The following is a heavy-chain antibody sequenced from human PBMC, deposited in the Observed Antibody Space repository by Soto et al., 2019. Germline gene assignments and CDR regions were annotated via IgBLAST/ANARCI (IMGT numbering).Heavy chain of an antibody. V-gene: IGHV3-30-3*01. J-gene: IGHJ4*02. Sequence: QVQLVESGGGVVQPGRSLRLSCAASGFTFSSYAMHWVRQAPGKGLEWVAVISYDGSNKYYADSVKGRFTISRDNSKNTLYLQMNSLRAEDTAVYYCARQLGGYSSGWFDYWGQGTLVTVSS. CDR2: ISYDGSNK. CDR3: ARQLGGYSSGWFDY. D-gene: IGHD6-19*01. CDR1: GFTFSSYA.